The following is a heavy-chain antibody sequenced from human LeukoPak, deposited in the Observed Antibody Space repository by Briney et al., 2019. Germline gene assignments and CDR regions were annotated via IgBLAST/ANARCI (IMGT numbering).Heavy chain of an antibody. V-gene: IGHV4-30-4*08. D-gene: IGHD5-18*01. CDR1: GYSISSGYY. J-gene: IGHJ4*02. Sequence: SETLSLTCTVSGYSISSGYYWSWIRQPPGKGLEWIGYIYYSGSTYYNPSLKSRVTISVDTSKNQFSLKLSSVTAADTAVYYCASYYGYSYGSFDYWGQGTLVTVSS. CDR2: IYYSGST. CDR3: ASYYGYSYGSFDY.